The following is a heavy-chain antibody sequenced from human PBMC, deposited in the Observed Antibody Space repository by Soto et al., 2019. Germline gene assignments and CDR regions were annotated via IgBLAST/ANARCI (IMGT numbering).Heavy chain of an antibody. J-gene: IGHJ6*02. CDR2: IIPIFGTA. CDR3: ARDSLVVALYYYYYYGMDV. Sequence: SVKVSCKASGGTFSSYAISWVRQAPGQGLEWMGGIIPIFGTANYAQKFQGRVTITADKSTSTADMELSSLRSEDTAVYYCARDSLVVALYYYYYYGMDVWGQGTTVTVSS. V-gene: IGHV1-69*06. CDR1: GGTFSSYA. D-gene: IGHD2-15*01.